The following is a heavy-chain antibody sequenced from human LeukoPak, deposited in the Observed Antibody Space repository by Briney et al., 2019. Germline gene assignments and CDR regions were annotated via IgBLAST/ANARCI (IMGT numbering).Heavy chain of an antibody. CDR3: ARLSAAVHLGAFDL. J-gene: IGHJ3*01. CDR2: IHTSGSN. CDR1: GVSISPYY. Sequence: SETLSLTCAVSGVSISPYYWAWIRQPPGKGLEWIGYIHTSGSNNQYPSLKSRVTISVDKSKNHLSLRLTSVTAADTAVYYCARLSAAVHLGAFDLWGQGTMVTVSS. V-gene: IGHV4-4*09. D-gene: IGHD3-3*01.